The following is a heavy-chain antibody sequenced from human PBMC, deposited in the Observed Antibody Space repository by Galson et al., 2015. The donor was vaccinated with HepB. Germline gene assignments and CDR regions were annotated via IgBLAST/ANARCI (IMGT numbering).Heavy chain of an antibody. D-gene: IGHD6-13*01. CDR1: GGTFSSYA. CDR3: AREYGSSWRAGDWFDP. J-gene: IGHJ5*02. Sequence: SVKVSCKASGGTFSSYAISWVRQAPGQGLEWMGGIIPIFGTANYAQKFQGRVTITADESTSTAYMELSSLRSEDTAVYYCAREYGSSWRAGDWFDPWGQGTLVTVSS. CDR2: IIPIFGTA. V-gene: IGHV1-69*13.